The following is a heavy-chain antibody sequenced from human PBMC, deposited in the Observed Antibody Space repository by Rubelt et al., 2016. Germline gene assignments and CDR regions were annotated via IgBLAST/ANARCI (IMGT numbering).Heavy chain of an antibody. V-gene: IGHV1-2*06. Sequence: QVQLVQSGAEVKKPGASVKVSCKASGYTFTGYYIHWVRQPPGQGLAWMGRINPSSGGTNYAQKFQGRVTMTRDTSISTAYMGLSTLRSDDTAVYYCARKAYGSGYFHFDYWGQGTPVTVSS. CDR3: ARKAYGSGYFHFDY. CDR2: INPSSGGT. D-gene: IGHD5-12*01. J-gene: IGHJ4*02. CDR1: GYTFTGYY.